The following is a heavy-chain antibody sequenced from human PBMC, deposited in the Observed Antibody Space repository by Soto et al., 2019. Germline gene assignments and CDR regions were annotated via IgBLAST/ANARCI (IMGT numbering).Heavy chain of an antibody. CDR3: ARDPSVGAQAFQVVWFDP. Sequence: QVPLVQSGAEVKKPGASVKVSCKASGYTFSSYGISWVRQAPGQGLEWMGWISAYNGYTDYAQNLQGRVTMTTDTSTSTAYMELRSLRSDDTAVYYCARDPSVGAQAFQVVWFDPWGQGTLVTVSS. CDR1: GYTFSSYG. D-gene: IGHD6-6*01. J-gene: IGHJ5*02. CDR2: ISAYNGYT. V-gene: IGHV1-18*01.